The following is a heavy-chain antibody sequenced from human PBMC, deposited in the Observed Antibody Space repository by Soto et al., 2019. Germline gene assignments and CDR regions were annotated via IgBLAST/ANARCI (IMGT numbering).Heavy chain of an antibody. Sequence: EVQLVESGGGLVQPGGSLRLSCEVSGFIFSSYWMHWVRQAPGKGLVWVSRINTDGSSRTYADSVEGRFTISRDNAKNTLYLQIDSLRDEDTAVYFCVRGSNDWIRVDYWGQGTLATVSS. V-gene: IGHV3-74*01. J-gene: IGHJ4*02. CDR2: INTDGSSR. CDR1: GFIFSSYW. D-gene: IGHD6-19*01. CDR3: VRGSNDWIRVDY.